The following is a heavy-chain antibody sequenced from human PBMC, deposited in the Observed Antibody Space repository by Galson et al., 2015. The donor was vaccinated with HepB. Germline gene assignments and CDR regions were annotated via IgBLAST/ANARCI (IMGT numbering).Heavy chain of an antibody. CDR3: ARDPRITISKICYHHYYMDV. V-gene: IGHV3-48*02. CDR1: GFTFSSYS. CDR2: ITSSSSAT. D-gene: IGHD3-9*01. Sequence: SLRLSCAASGFTFSSYSMNWVRQAPGKGLEWVSYITSSSSATFYSDSVEGRFTISRDNARNSLYLQMNSLRDEDTGVYYCARDPRITISKICYHHYYMDVWGKGTTVTVSS. J-gene: IGHJ6*03.